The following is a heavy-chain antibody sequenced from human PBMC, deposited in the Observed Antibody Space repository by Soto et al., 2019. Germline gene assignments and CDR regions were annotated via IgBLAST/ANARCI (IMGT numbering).Heavy chain of an antibody. D-gene: IGHD1-26*01. CDR2: ISSSSSYT. V-gene: IGHV3-11*06. J-gene: IGHJ3*02. CDR3: ASPWSYYKKDAFDI. CDR1: GFTFSDYY. Sequence: LRLSCTASGFTFSDYYMSWIRQAPGKGLEWVSYISSSSSYTNYADSVKGRFTISRDNAKNSLYLQMNSLRAEDTAVYYCASPWSYYKKDAFDIWGQGTMVTVSS.